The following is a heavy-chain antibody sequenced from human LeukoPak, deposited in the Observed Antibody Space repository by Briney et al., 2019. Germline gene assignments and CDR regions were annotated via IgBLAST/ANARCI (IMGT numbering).Heavy chain of an antibody. V-gene: IGHV1-2*02. CDR2: INSNSGVT. CDR1: GYTFTGYY. Sequence: GASVKLSCNASGYTFTGYYIHWVRQAPGQGLERKGLINSNSGVTNYAQKFQGRVSMTWHTSTTTAYMELNRQRSDDTAVYYCARVRRNEYSSSSYYYYMDVWGKGTTVTVSS. J-gene: IGHJ6*03. CDR3: ARVRRNEYSSSSYYYYMDV. D-gene: IGHD6-6*01.